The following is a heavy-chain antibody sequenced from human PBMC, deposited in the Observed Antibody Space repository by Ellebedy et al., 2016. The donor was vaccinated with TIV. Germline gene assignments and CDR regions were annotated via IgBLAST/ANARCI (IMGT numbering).Heavy chain of an antibody. V-gene: IGHV4-34*01. D-gene: IGHD5-24*01. CDR1: GGAFSNYY. CDR3: ARVARGEDGYHNDY. Sequence: SETLSLXCAVFGGAFSNYYWSWIRQPPGKGLEWIGETSHSEGTHYNPSLKSRVTISVDTSKNQFSLKLSSVTAADTAVYYCARVARGEDGYHNDYWGQGTLVTVSS. CDR2: TSHSEGT. J-gene: IGHJ4*02.